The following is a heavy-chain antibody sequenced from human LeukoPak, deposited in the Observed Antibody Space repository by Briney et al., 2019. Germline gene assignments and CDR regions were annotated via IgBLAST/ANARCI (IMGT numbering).Heavy chain of an antibody. J-gene: IGHJ4*02. CDR1: GFTFTNAW. V-gene: IGHV3-15*01. CDR3: TTDLGTYYHGSQRLIPIDY. CDR2: IKSKTDGETT. Sequence: GSLRLSCVDSGFTFTNAWMSWVRQAPGKGLEWIGRIKSKTDGETTNYAEPVRGRFTISGDDSKSAVYLQMNSLKIEDTAVYYCTTDLGTYYHGSQRLIPIDYWGQGTLVTVSS. D-gene: IGHD3-10*01.